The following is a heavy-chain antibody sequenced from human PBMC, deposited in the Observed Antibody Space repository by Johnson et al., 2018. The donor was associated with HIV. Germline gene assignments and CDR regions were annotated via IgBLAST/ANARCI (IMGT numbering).Heavy chain of an antibody. D-gene: IGHD6-19*01. J-gene: IGHJ3*01. CDR2: INSDGGST. V-gene: IGHV3-20*04. CDR3: AMPQLLDDDIFNF. CDR1: GFTFDDYG. Sequence: VQLVESSGGVVRPGGSLRLSCAASGFTFDDYGMSWVRQAPGKGLVWVSRINSDGGSTAYADSVKGRFTISRDNTKDTLSLQMSSLRVEDTGVYYWAMPQLLDDDIFNFWGPGTIVTVSS.